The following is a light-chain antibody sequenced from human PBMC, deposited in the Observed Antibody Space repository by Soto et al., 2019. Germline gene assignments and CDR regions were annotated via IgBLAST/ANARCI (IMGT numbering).Light chain of an antibody. CDR1: SSDVGGYNF. Sequence: QSALTQPASVSGSPGQSITISCTGTSSDVGGYNFVSWYQQHPGKAPKLVIHEVSNRPSGISNRFSVSRSGNTASLAISGLKAEHEGDYYFGSYTSSDSWVFGGGTKLTVL. CDR2: EVS. V-gene: IGLV2-14*01. CDR3: GSYTSSDSWV. J-gene: IGLJ3*02.